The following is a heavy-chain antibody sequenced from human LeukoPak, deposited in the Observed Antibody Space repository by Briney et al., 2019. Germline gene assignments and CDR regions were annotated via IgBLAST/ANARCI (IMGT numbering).Heavy chain of an antibody. V-gene: IGHV3-74*01. CDR2: INSDGSST. CDR3: ARIFAAGIDY. D-gene: IGHD6-13*01. CDR1: GVTFSSYW. Sequence: GRTLRLSWAACGVTFSSYWRHWARQAQGKGLVWVSRINSDGSSTSYADSVKGRFTISRDNAKNTLYLQMNSLRAEDTAVCYCARIFAAGIDYWGQGTLVTVSS. J-gene: IGHJ4*02.